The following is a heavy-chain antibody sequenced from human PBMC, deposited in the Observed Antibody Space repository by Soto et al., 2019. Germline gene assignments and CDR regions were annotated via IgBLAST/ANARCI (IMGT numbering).Heavy chain of an antibody. J-gene: IGHJ4*01. CDR2: INAGNGNT. D-gene: IGHD3-10*01. CDR1: GYTFTGYA. V-gene: IGHV1-3*01. CDR3: ASGSLYGSGSYPVDY. Sequence: ASVKVSCKASGYTFTGYAMHWVRQAPGQRLEWMGWINAGNGNTKYSQKLQGRVTISADKSTSTAYMELSSLRSDDTAVYYCASGSLYGSGSYPVDYWGQGTLVTVSS.